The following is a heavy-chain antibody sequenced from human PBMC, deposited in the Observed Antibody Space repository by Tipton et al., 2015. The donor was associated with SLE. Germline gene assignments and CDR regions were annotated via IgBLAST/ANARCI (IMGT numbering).Heavy chain of an antibody. CDR1: GGSISSSSYY. CDR2: IYYSGST. CDR3: TRGGRGYCANPFDP. V-gene: IGHV4-39*07. D-gene: IGHD4/OR15-4a*01. J-gene: IGHJ5*02. Sequence: TLSLTCTVSGGSISSSSYYWGWNRQPPGKGLEWIGSIYYSGSTYYNPSLKSRVTITVDTSKNQFSLKLTTVTIADTAVYYCTRGGRGYCANPFDPWGQGTLVTVSS.